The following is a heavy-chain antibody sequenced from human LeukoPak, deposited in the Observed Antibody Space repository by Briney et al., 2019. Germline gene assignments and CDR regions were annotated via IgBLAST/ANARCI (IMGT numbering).Heavy chain of an antibody. Sequence: GGSLRLSCATSGFTFSSFSMNWVRQAPGKGLEWVSYIRGGSSDIHYADSVKGRFTISRDDAKNSLYLQMNSLRAEDTAVYYCARDFPTITSWYYFDSWGQGALVVVSS. D-gene: IGHD2-2*01. V-gene: IGHV3-21*05. J-gene: IGHJ4*02. CDR2: IRGGSSDI. CDR1: GFTFSSFS. CDR3: ARDFPTITSWYYFDS.